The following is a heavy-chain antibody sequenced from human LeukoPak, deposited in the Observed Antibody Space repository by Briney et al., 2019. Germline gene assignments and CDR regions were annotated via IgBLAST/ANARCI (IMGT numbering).Heavy chain of an antibody. CDR3: AKKTNSGSGRWGFDY. D-gene: IGHD3-10*01. CDR1: GFSFSSYA. V-gene: IGHV3-23*01. J-gene: IGHJ4*02. CDR2: ISGSGGST. Sequence: GGSLRLSCAASGFSFSSYAMSWVRQAPGKGLEWVSAISGSGGSTYYADSVKGRFTISRDNSKNTLYLEMNSLRAEDTAVYYCAKKTNSGSGRWGFDYWGQGTLVTVSS.